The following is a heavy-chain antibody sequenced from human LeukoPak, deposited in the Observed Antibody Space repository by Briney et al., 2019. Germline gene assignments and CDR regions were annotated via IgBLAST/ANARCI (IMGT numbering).Heavy chain of an antibody. CDR2: IYTSGST. CDR1: SGSIRSSGYY. D-gene: IGHD6-13*01. CDR3: ARDRGIAAPYYFDY. Sequence: SSETLALTCTVSSGSIRSSGYYWGWIRQPPGKGLEWIGRIYTSGSTNYNPSLKSRVTMSVDTSKNQFSLKLSSVTAADTAVYYCARDRGIAAPYYFDYWGQGTLVTVSS. J-gene: IGHJ4*02. V-gene: IGHV4-39*07.